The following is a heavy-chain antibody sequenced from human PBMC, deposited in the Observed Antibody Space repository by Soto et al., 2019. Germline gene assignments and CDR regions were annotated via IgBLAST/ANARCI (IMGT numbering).Heavy chain of an antibody. CDR2: ITSSRSTI. V-gene: IGHV3-48*01. CDR3: ASGHLDST. Sequence: GGFRRHSCRGSAFTLSRSNLNLVRQVPGKEKKWDTYITSSRSTIYYTDSMKGRFTISRDNAKKPLYLKMNSLRAEDTAVYYCASGHLDSTCGQRSLDIVSS. J-gene: IGHJ5*02. CDR1: AFTLSRSN. D-gene: IGHD1-1*01.